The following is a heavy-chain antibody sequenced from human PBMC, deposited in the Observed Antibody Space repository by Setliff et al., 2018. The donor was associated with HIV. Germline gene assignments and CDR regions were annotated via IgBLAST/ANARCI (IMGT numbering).Heavy chain of an antibody. CDR2: ISWNSGSI. J-gene: IGHJ5*02. D-gene: IGHD2-2*01. CDR3: ARASFPRYCSITSCFEKGWFDP. CDR1: GFTFSGTW. V-gene: IGHV3-20*04. Sequence: GGSLRLSCAASGFTFSGTWMAWVRQAPGKGLEWVSGISWNSGSIGYADSVKGRFTISRDNAKNSLYLQMNSLGAEDTAVYYCARASFPRYCSITSCFEKGWFDPWGQGTLVTVSS.